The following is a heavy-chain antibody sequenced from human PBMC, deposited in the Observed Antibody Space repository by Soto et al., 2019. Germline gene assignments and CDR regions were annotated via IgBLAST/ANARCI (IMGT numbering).Heavy chain of an antibody. Sequence: SETLTLTSNVSGGSISSYYWSWIRQPPGKGLEWIGYIYYSGSTNYSPSLKSRVTISVDTSKNQFSLKLSSLRSEDTAVYYCARGRKNYDFWSGRTFYYYYYYGMDVWGQGTTVTVSS. CDR2: IYYSGST. CDR3: ARGRKNYDFWSGRTFYYYYYYGMDV. CDR1: GGSISSYY. D-gene: IGHD3-3*01. J-gene: IGHJ6*02. V-gene: IGHV4-59*01.